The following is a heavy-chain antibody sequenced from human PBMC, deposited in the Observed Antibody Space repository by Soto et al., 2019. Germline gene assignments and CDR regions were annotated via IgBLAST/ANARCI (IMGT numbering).Heavy chain of an antibody. CDR3: ARPKTIGAAAGKGWFDP. V-gene: IGHV4-59*08. J-gene: IGHJ5*02. Sequence: SETRSLTCTVSGGSISSYYWSWIRQPPGKGLEWIGYIYYSGSTNYNPSLKSRVTISVDTSKNQFSLKLTSVTAADTAMYYCARPKTIGAAAGKGWFDPWGQGTLVTVSS. CDR2: IYYSGST. D-gene: IGHD6-13*01. CDR1: GGSISSYY.